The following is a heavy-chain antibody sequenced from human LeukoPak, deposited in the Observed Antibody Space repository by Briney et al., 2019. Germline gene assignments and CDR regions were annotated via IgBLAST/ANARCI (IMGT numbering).Heavy chain of an antibody. CDR2: ISYDGSNK. V-gene: IGHV3-30*04. CDR1: GFTFSSYA. J-gene: IGHJ4*02. CDR3: ARGFSSSTLDY. Sequence: GRSLRLSCAASGFTFSSYAMHSVRQAPGKGLEWVAVISYDGSNKYYADSVKGRFTISRDNSKNTLYLKMNSLRAEDTAVYYCARGFSSSTLDYWGQGTLVTVSS. D-gene: IGHD6-6*01.